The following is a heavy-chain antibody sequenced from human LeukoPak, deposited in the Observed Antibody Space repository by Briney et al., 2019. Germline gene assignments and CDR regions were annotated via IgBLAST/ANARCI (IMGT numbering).Heavy chain of an antibody. J-gene: IGHJ4*02. CDR3: ARDGGKWLRPGMIDY. D-gene: IGHD5-12*01. Sequence: ASVKVSCKASGYTFTSYGISWGRQAPGQGLGRMGWITAYNDNTNYAQKFQGRVTMTTDTSTSTAYMELRSLRSDDTAVYYCARDGGKWLRPGMIDYWGQGTLVTVSS. V-gene: IGHV1-18*01. CDR1: GYTFTSYG. CDR2: ITAYNDNT.